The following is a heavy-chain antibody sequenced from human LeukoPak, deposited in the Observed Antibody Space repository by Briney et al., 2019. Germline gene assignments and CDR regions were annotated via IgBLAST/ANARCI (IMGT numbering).Heavy chain of an antibody. CDR1: GGSISSGGYS. CDR2: IYHSGST. J-gene: IGHJ3*02. V-gene: IGHV4-30-2*01. Sequence: PSQTLSLTCAVSGGSISSGGYSWSWIRQPPGKGLEWIGYIYHSGSTYYNPSLKSRVTISVDRSKNQFSLKLSSVTAADTAVYYCARAVDSSGWSSEKAGGIVGSHDAFDIWGQGTMVTVSS. D-gene: IGHD6-19*01. CDR3: ARAVDSSGWSSEKAGGIVGSHDAFDI.